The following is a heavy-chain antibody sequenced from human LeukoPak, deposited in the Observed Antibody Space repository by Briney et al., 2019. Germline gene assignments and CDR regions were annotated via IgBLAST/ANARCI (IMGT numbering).Heavy chain of an antibody. V-gene: IGHV3-7*01. Sequence: GGSLRLSCAAPGFTFSSYWMSWVRQAPGKGLERVANIKQDGSEKYYVDSVKGRFTISRDNAKNSLYLQMNSLRAEDTAVYYCATYDFWSGYPKFRYWGQGTLVTVSS. CDR3: ATYDFWSGYPKFRY. CDR2: IKQDGSEK. CDR1: GFTFSSYW. J-gene: IGHJ4*02. D-gene: IGHD3-3*01.